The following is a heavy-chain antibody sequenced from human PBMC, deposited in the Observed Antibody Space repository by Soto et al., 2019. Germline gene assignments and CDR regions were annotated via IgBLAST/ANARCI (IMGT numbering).Heavy chain of an antibody. CDR1: GFTFSSYW. Sequence: PGGSLRLSCAASGFTFSSYWMSWVRQAPGKGLEWVANIKQDGSEKYYVDSVKGRFTISRDNAKNSLYLQMNSLRAEDTAVYYCARTSSGWQGMFDYWGQGTLVTVSS. J-gene: IGHJ4*02. CDR2: IKQDGSEK. V-gene: IGHV3-7*05. CDR3: ARTSSGWQGMFDY. D-gene: IGHD6-19*01.